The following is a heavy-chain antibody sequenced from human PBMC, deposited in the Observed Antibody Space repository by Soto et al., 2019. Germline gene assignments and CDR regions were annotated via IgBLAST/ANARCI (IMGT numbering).Heavy chain of an antibody. Sequence: GGSLRLSCAASGFTLSSYWMHWVRQAPGKGLVWVSHISRDGSTTTYADSVKGRFTISRDNAKNALYLQMNGLRAEDTAVYYCARQVLYGFDIWGQGTMVTVS. V-gene: IGHV3-74*01. CDR1: GFTLSSYW. CDR3: ARQVLYGFDI. J-gene: IGHJ3*02. D-gene: IGHD2-2*01. CDR2: ISRDGSTT.